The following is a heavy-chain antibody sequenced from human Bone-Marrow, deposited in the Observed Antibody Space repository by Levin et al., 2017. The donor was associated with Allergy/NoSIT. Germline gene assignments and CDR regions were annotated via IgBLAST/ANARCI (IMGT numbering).Heavy chain of an antibody. J-gene: IGHJ4*02. CDR1: GFTFTTYG. V-gene: IGHV3-30*18. Sequence: QSGGSLRLSCAASGFTFTTYGMHWVRQAPGKGLEWVAVVSYDGNEQYYGHSVKGRFTISRDNSADTVTLQMNSLRVEDTAVYYCVKEGGGHSELDYWGQGVLVTVSS. CDR2: VSYDGNEQ. D-gene: IGHD2-21*01. CDR3: VKEGGGHSELDY.